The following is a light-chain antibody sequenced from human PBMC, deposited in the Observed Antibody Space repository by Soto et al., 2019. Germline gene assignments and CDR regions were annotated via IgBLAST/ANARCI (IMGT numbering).Light chain of an antibody. CDR3: SSYSSGGTFV. Sequence: QSALTQPASVSGSPGQSIAISCTGTSSDVGGYNYVSWHQQHPGKAPKVLISVVSNRPSGVSNRFSGSKSGNTASLTISGLQAEDEADYYCSSYSSGGTFVFGSGNKVTV. CDR1: SSDVGGYNY. CDR2: VVS. V-gene: IGLV2-14*01. J-gene: IGLJ1*01.